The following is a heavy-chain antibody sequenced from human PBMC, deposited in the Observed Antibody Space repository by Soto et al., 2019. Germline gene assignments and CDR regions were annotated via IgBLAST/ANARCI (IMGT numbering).Heavy chain of an antibody. CDR3: VRVGYCSGGSCRHGGMDV. J-gene: IGHJ6*02. CDR1: GFTFSSYS. D-gene: IGHD2-15*01. CDR2: ISSSSSYI. Sequence: EVQLVESGGGLVKPGGSLRLSCAASGFTFSSYSMNWVRQAPGKGLEWVSSISSSSSYIYYADSVKGRFTISRDNAKNSLYLQMNSLRAEDTAVYYCVRVGYCSGGSCRHGGMDVWGQGTTVTVSS. V-gene: IGHV3-21*01.